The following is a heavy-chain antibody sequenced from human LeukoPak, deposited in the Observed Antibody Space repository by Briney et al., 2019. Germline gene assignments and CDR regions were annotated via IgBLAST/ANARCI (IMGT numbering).Heavy chain of an antibody. V-gene: IGHV3-7*05. CDR2: IKQDGSEK. D-gene: IGHD6-13*01. Sequence: GGSLRLSCIASGFTFSDYWMSWVRQTPEKGLEWVANIKQDGSEKVYLDSVKGRFTISRDNAQTSLYLHMNSLRAEDTAVYYCARDPYSSSWSYGMDVWGQGTTVTVSS. CDR1: GFTFSDYW. CDR3: ARDPYSSSWSYGMDV. J-gene: IGHJ6*02.